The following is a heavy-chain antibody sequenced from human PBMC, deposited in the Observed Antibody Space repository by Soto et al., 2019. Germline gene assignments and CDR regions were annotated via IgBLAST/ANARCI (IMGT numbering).Heavy chain of an antibody. CDR3: ARDWNDADIYFDY. Sequence: PSETLSLTCTVSGGSISSSSYYWGWIRQPPGKGLEWIGSIYYSGSTYYNPSLKSRVTISVDTSKNQFSLKLSSVTAADTAVYYCARDWNDADIYFDYWGQGTLVTVSS. CDR1: GGSISSSSYY. CDR2: IYYSGST. J-gene: IGHJ4*02. D-gene: IGHD1-1*01. V-gene: IGHV4-39*02.